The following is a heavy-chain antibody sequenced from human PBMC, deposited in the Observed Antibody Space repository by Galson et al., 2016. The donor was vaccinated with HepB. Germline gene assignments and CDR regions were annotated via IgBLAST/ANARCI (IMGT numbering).Heavy chain of an antibody. D-gene: IGHD1-26*01. CDR3: ARQVGATHDH. CDR1: GYSFAKYW. CDR2: IYPGDSDT. V-gene: IGHV5-51*01. J-gene: IGHJ4*02. Sequence: QSGAEVKKPGESLKISCQGSGYSFAKYWIVWVRQMPGKGLEWMGIIYPGDSDTTYSPSFQGQVTISADKSTGTAYLQWSSLEASDTAMYYCARQVGATHDHWGQGTLVTVSS.